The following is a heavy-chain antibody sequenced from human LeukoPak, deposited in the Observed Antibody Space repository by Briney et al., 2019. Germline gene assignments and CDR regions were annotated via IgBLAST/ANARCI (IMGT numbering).Heavy chain of an antibody. CDR2: ISRSSIYT. D-gene: IGHD3-22*01. CDR1: GFTFSNYN. Sequence: GGSLRLSCTASGFTFSNYNMNWVRQAPGKGLGWVSSISRSSIYTYYEDSVKGRLTISRDNAKNSLYLQMNSLRAEDTAVYYCARGRYDSSGYYSIFDYWGQGTLVTVSS. J-gene: IGHJ4*02. CDR3: ARGRYDSSGYYSIFDY. V-gene: IGHV3-21*06.